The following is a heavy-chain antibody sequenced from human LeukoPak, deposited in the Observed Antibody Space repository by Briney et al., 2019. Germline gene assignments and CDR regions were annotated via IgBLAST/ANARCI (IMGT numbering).Heavy chain of an antibody. CDR2: MNPNSSNT. J-gene: IGHJ4*02. Sequence: ASVKVSCKASGYTFTSYDINWVRQATGQGLEWMGWMNPNSSNTGYAQKFQVRVTITRNTSISTAYMELSSLRSEDTAVYYCARVDTAMASDYWGQGTLVTVSS. D-gene: IGHD5-18*01. CDR1: GYTFTSYD. V-gene: IGHV1-8*03. CDR3: ARVDTAMASDY.